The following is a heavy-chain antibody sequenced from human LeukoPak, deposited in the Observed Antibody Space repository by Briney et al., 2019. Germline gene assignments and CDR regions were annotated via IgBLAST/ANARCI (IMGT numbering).Heavy chain of an antibody. CDR2: IKTDGSIT. V-gene: IGHV3-74*01. J-gene: IGHJ4*02. Sequence: GGSLRLSCAASGFGFSNFWMHWVRQAPGKGLEWVSRIKTDGSITAYADSVKSRFTISRDNAKNTLYLHMNSLKGEDTATYFCTREADPAFSASSSPDFWGQGTPVTVS. CDR3: TREADPAFSASSSPDF. D-gene: IGHD6-6*01. CDR1: GFGFSNFW.